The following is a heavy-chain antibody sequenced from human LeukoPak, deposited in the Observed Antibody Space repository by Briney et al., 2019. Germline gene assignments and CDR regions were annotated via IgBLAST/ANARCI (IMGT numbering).Heavy chain of an antibody. CDR3: ARDAGIGWFDY. CDR2: IKQDGSEK. J-gene: IGHJ4*02. CDR1: GFTFSSYW. Sequence: GGSLRLSCAASGFTFSSYWMSWVRQAPGKGLEWVANIKQDGSEKYYVDSVKGRFTISRDNSKNTLYLQMNSLRAEDTAVYYCARDAGIGWFDYWGQGTLVTVSS. D-gene: IGHD1-1*01. V-gene: IGHV3-7*01.